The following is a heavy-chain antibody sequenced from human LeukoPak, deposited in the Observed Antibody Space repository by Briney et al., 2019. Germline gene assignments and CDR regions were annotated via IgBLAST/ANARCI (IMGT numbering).Heavy chain of an antibody. CDR1: GGSISSGGYY. V-gene: IGHV4-31*03. Sequence: SETLSLTCTVSGGSISSGGYYWSWIRQHPGKGLEWIGYIYYSGSTYYNPSLKSRVTISVDTSKNQFSLKLSSVTAADTAVYYCARVEYGGENWFDPWGQGTLVTVSS. D-gene: IGHD4-23*01. CDR2: IYYSGST. J-gene: IGHJ5*02. CDR3: ARVEYGGENWFDP.